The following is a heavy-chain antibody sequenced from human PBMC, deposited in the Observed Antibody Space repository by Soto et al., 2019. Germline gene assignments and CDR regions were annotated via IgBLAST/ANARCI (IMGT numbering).Heavy chain of an antibody. CDR1: GFTFSSYA. CDR2: ISGSGGST. J-gene: IGHJ4*02. CDR3: ANFYWVEGRVDYDILTGYWY. V-gene: IGHV3-23*01. D-gene: IGHD3-9*01. Sequence: GGSLRLSCAASGFTFSSYAMSWVRQAPGKGLEWVSAISGSGGSTYYADSVKGRFTISRDNSKNTLYLQMNSLRAEDTAVYYCANFYWVEGRVDYDILTGYWYWGQGTLVTVSS.